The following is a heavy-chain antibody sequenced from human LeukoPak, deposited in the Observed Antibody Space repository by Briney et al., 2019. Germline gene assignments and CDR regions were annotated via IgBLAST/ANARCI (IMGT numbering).Heavy chain of an antibody. CDR2: IYPGDSDT. Sequence: GESPKMSCKASGYIFTNYWIAWVRQMPGKGLEWMGSIYPGDSDTRYSPSFEGQVTISADKSISTAYLQWSSLKASDTAMYYCASHSLARAVTTHFDYWGQGTLVPVPS. D-gene: IGHD4-11*01. V-gene: IGHV5-51*01. CDR1: GYIFTNYW. J-gene: IGHJ4*02. CDR3: ASHSLARAVTTHFDY.